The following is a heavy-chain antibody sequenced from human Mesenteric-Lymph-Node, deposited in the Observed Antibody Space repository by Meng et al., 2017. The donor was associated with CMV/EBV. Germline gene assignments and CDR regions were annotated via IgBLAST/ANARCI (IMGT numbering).Heavy chain of an antibody. D-gene: IGHD4-17*01. CDR2: IIPIFGTA. Sequence: SVQVSCKASGGTFSSYAINWVRQAPGQGLEWMGGIIPIFGTANYAQKFQGRVTITTDESTSTAYMELRSLGSDDTAVYYCAGNYGRGGGYYYYGMDVWGQGTTVTVSS. CDR3: AGNYGRGGGYYYYGMDV. J-gene: IGHJ6*02. CDR1: GGTFSSYA. V-gene: IGHV1-69*05.